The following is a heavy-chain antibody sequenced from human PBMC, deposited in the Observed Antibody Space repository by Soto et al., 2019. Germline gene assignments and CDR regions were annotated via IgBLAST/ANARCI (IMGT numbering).Heavy chain of an antibody. D-gene: IGHD3-10*01. CDR3: AKDLFSLVRGASYYSYGMDV. J-gene: IGHJ6*02. Sequence: GGSLRLSCAASGFTFGDYAMSWVRQAPGKGLEWVGFIRSKPYDGTTEYAASAKGRFTISRDDSKSIAYLQMNSLNTEDTAVYYCAKDLFSLVRGASYYSYGMDVWGQGTTVTVSS. V-gene: IGHV3-49*04. CDR2: IRSKPYDGTT. CDR1: GFTFGDYA.